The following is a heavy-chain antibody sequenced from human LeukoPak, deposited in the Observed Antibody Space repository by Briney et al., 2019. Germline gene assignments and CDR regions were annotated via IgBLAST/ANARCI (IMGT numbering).Heavy chain of an antibody. CDR3: ARASVITGYYFDY. V-gene: IGHV3-48*03. Sequence: GGSLRLSCAASGFTFSSYEMNWVRQAPGKGLEWVSYISSSDSTIYYADSVKGRFTISRDNAKNSLYLQMNSLRAEDTAVYYCARASVITGYYFDYWGQGTLVTVSS. CDR1: GFTFSSYE. J-gene: IGHJ4*02. CDR2: ISSSDSTI.